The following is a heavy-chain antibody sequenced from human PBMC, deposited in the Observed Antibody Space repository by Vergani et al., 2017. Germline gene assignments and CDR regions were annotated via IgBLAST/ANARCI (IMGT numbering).Heavy chain of an antibody. Sequence: EVQLVESGGGLVQPGGSLRLSCAASGFTFSSYWMSWVRQAPGKGLEWVANIKQDGSEKYYVDSVKGRFTISRDNAKNSLYLQMNSLRAEDTAVYYCAREGGAPGKAGGCYGMDVWGQGTTVTVSS. CDR2: IKQDGSEK. D-gene: IGHD3-10*01. CDR3: AREGGAPGKAGGCYGMDV. CDR1: GFTFSSYW. V-gene: IGHV3-7*03. J-gene: IGHJ6*02.